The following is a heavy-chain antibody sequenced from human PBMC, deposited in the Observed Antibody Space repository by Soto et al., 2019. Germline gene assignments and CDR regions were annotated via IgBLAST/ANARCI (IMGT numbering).Heavy chain of an antibody. V-gene: IGHV3-43*01. Sequence: GGSLRLSCAASGFTFDDYTMHWVRQAPGKGLEWVSLISWDGGSTYYADSVKGRFSISRDNSKNSLYLQMNSLRTEDTALYYCAKGGVVATKSHFDYWGQGTLVTVSS. CDR3: AKGGVVATKSHFDY. CDR1: GFTFDDYT. CDR2: ISWDGGST. D-gene: IGHD5-12*01. J-gene: IGHJ4*02.